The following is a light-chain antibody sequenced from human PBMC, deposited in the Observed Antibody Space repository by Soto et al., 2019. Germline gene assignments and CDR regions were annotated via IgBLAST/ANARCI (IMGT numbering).Light chain of an antibody. V-gene: IGKV1-5*03. Sequence: DIQITQSPSTLSASVVDRVTITCRASQSISSWLAWYQQKPGKAPDLLIYEASNLEGGVPSRFSGSGSGTDFTLTISRLQPDDFATYYCQQYNSYVYSFGGGTKVDIK. CDR2: EAS. CDR1: QSISSW. CDR3: QQYNSYVYS. J-gene: IGKJ2*03.